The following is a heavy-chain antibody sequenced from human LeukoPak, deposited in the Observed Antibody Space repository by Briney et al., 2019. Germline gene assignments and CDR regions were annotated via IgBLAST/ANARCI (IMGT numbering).Heavy chain of an antibody. Sequence: PSETLSLTCAVSGDSMTSNNWWSWVRQPPGKGLEWIGDIYHTGRTNYNPSLKSRVTISVDKSKKQFSLKLDSVTAADTAVYYCARGTEADGTFMFDFWGQGTLVTVSS. CDR2: IYHTGRT. CDR3: ARGTEADGTFMFDF. D-gene: IGHD5-24*01. CDR1: GDSMTSNNW. J-gene: IGHJ4*02. V-gene: IGHV4-4*02.